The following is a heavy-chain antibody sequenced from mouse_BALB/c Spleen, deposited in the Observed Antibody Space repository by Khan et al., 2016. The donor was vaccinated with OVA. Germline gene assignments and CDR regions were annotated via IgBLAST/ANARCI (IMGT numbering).Heavy chain of an antibody. CDR2: INPTSGYT. V-gene: IGHV1-7*01. CDR3: ARDRIDY. J-gene: IGHJ2*01. Sequence: QVQLQQPGAELAKPGASEKMSCKASGYTFTTYWMHWVKQRPGQGLEWIGYINPTSGYTDYNQKFKDKATLTADKSSSTAYMQLSSLTSDDSAVYYCARDRIDYWGQGTTLTVSS. CDR1: GYTFTTYW.